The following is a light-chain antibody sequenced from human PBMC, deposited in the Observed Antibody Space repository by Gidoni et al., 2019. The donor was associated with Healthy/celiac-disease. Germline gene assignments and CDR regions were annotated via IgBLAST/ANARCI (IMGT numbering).Light chain of an antibody. Sequence: DIQLTQSPSFLSASVGDRVTITCRASQGISSYLAWYQQTPGKAPKLLIYAASTLQSGVPSRFSGSGSGTEFTLTISSLQPEDFATYYCQQLRTFGPXTKVDIK. J-gene: IGKJ3*01. CDR2: AAS. CDR3: QQLRT. CDR1: QGISSY. V-gene: IGKV1-9*01.